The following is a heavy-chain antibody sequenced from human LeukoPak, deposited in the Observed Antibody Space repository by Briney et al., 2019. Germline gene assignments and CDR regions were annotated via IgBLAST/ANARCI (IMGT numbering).Heavy chain of an antibody. Sequence: ASVKVSCKASGYTFTGYYMHWVRQAPGQGLEWMGWISPNSGGTNYAQKFQRRVTMTRDTSISTAYMELSRLRSDDTAVYYCARGHRTTVTPPGYWGQGTLVTVSS. D-gene: IGHD4-17*01. V-gene: IGHV1-2*02. CDR3: ARGHRTTVTPPGY. CDR1: GYTFTGYY. CDR2: ISPNSGGT. J-gene: IGHJ4*02.